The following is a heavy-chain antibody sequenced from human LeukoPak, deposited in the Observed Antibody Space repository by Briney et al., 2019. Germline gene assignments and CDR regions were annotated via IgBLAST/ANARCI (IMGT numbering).Heavy chain of an antibody. CDR1: GGSISTYN. J-gene: IGHJ5*02. V-gene: IGHV4-59*01. CDR2: IYYTGST. CDR3: ARGSVRGEFDP. D-gene: IGHD3-10*01. Sequence: PSETLSLTCTLSGGSISTYNWSWVRQPPGKGLEWIGYIYYTGSTDYNPSLKSRVTMSVDTSKNQFSLKLSSVTAADTAVYSCARGSVRGEFDPWGQGTLVTVSS.